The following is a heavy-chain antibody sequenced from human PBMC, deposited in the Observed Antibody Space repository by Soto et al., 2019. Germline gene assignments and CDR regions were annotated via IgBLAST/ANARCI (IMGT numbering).Heavy chain of an antibody. CDR2: LTASGLNT. J-gene: IGHJ6*02. CDR3: AKGLANAKEV. Sequence: EVQLLESGGGLVQPGGSLRLSCSASGFNFGSYGMSWVRQAPGKGLEWVSGLTASGLNTYYTDSVNGRFTISRDNSRNTVYLQMSGLRVEDTAVFHCAKGLANAKEVWGQGTTVTVSS. D-gene: IGHD2-8*01. CDR1: GFNFGSYG. V-gene: IGHV3-23*01.